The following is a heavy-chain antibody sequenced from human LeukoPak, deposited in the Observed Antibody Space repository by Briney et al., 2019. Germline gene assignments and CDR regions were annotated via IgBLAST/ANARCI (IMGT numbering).Heavy chain of an antibody. CDR2: IYYSGST. CDR1: GGSISSSSYY. CDR3: ASSSGYHDAFDI. V-gene: IGHV4-39*07. D-gene: IGHD3-22*01. Sequence: PSETLSLTCTVSGGSISSSSYYWGWIRQPPGKGLEWIGSIYYSGSTYYNPSLKSRVTISVDTSKNQFSLKLSSVTAADTAVYYCASSSGYHDAFDIWGQGTMVTVSS. J-gene: IGHJ3*02.